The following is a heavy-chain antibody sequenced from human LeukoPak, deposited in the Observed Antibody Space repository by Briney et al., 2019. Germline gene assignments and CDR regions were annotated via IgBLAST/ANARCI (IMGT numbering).Heavy chain of an antibody. J-gene: IGHJ3*02. Sequence: GGSLRLSCAASGFTFSSYSMNWVRQAPGKGLEWVSSISSSSSYIYYADSVKGRFTISRDNAKNSLYLQMNSLRAEDTAVYYCARIAAGRPRGAFDIWGQGTMVTVSS. CDR2: ISSSSSYI. V-gene: IGHV3-21*01. CDR1: GFTFSSYS. D-gene: IGHD6-25*01. CDR3: ARIAAGRPRGAFDI.